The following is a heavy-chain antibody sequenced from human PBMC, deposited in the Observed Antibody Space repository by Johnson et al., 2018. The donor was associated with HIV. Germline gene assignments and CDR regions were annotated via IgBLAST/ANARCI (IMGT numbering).Heavy chain of an antibody. CDR3: ASPGFGEGVPDAFDI. CDR1: GFTFDNYA. D-gene: IGHD3-10*01. Sequence: VQLVESGGGVVRPGGSLRLSCAASGFTFDNYAMSWVRQAPGKGLECVSGITCNGGSTGYADSVKGRFTISRDNAKKSLYLQMNSLRAEDTAVYYCASPGFGEGVPDAFDIWGQGTMVTVSS. V-gene: IGHV3-20*04. CDR2: ITCNGGST. J-gene: IGHJ3*02.